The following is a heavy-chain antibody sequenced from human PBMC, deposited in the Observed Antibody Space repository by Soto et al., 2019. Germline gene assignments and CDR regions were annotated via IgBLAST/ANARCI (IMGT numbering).Heavy chain of an antibody. CDR3: ARGGPKVGATNFDY. CDR1: GGSISSGGYY. CDR2: IYYSGST. D-gene: IGHD1-26*01. J-gene: IGHJ4*02. Sequence: QVQLQESGPGLVKPSQTLSLSCTVSGGSISSGGYYWSWIRQHPGKGLEWIGYIYYSGSTYYNPSLKSRVTISVDTSKNQFSLKLSSVTAADTAVYYCARGGPKVGATNFDYWGQGTLVTVSS. V-gene: IGHV4-31*03.